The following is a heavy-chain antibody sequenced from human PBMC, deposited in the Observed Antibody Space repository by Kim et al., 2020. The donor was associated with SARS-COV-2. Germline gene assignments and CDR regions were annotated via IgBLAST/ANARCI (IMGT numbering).Heavy chain of an antibody. Sequence: SETLSLTCTVSGGSISSGGYYWSWIRQHPGKGLEWIGYIYYSGSTYYNPSLKSRVTISVDTSKNQFSLKLGSVTAADTAVYYCARDLGPADGMDVWGQGTTVTVSS. V-gene: IGHV4-31*03. J-gene: IGHJ6*02. CDR3: ARDLGPADGMDV. D-gene: IGHD1-26*01. CDR2: IYYSGST. CDR1: GGSISSGGYY.